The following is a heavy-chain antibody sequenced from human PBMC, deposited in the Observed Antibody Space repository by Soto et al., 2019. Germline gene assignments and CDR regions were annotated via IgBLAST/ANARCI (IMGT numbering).Heavy chain of an antibody. CDR2: ISGSGGST. Sequence: GGSLRLSCAASGFTFSTSAMTWVRQAPGKGLEWVSVISGSGGSTYYGDSVKGRFSISRDNSKNTVYLQANSLRAEDTAVYYCAKSSSPLRLGEALDIWGQGTMVTVSS. CDR3: AKSSSPLRLGEALDI. CDR1: GFTFSTSA. D-gene: IGHD3-16*01. J-gene: IGHJ3*02. V-gene: IGHV3-23*01.